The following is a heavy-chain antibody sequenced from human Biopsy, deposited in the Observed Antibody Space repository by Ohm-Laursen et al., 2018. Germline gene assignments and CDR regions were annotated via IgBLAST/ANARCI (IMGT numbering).Heavy chain of an antibody. V-gene: IGHV1-24*01. J-gene: IGHJ4*02. CDR2: FDPEEGQG. D-gene: IGHD2-21*02. CDR3: AADSENCGGDCYIY. CDR1: GDRFTEFS. Sequence: SVKVSCKVSGDRFTEFSIHWVRQAPGKGLEWMGGFDPEEGQGTYAQKFQGRLTMTEDTSADTAYMELRGLRSEDAAVYYCAADSENCGGDCYIYWGQGTQVTVSS.